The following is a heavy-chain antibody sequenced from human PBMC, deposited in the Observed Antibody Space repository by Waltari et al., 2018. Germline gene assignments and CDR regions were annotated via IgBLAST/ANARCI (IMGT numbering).Heavy chain of an antibody. J-gene: IGHJ5*02. CDR2: SSDDGGNK. V-gene: IGHV3-30*03. CDR3: TLSLTS. CDR1: GITFRSYA. Sequence: QVQLVESGGGVVQPGRSLRLSCAASGITFRSYAMHWVRQAPGKGLELVAVSSDDGGNKNYADSVKGRFTISRDNSKNTLFLQMNSLRAEDTALYYCTLSLTSWGQGTLVTVSS.